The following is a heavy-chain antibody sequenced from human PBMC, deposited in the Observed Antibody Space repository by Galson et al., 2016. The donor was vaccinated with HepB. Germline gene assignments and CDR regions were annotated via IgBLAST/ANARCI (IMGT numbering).Heavy chain of an antibody. Sequence: SLRLSCAASGFTFQNYAMHWVRQAPGKGLEWISLITWGGDTTYYANSVKGRFTISRDNSKNSLYLQMSSLRAEDTALYYCAKDIYTGGWSKGDGFHYWGQGTLVTVSS. CDR2: ITWGGDTT. J-gene: IGHJ4*02. D-gene: IGHD6-19*01. V-gene: IGHV3-43D*03. CDR1: GFTFQNYA. CDR3: AKDIYTGGWSKGDGFHY.